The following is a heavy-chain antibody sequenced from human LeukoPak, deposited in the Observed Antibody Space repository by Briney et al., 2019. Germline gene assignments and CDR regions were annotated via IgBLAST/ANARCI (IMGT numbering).Heavy chain of an antibody. CDR2: IYHSGST. D-gene: IGHD3-10*01. CDR1: GYSISSGYY. CDR3: ARCVVRGVEDY. Sequence: SETLSLTCTVSGYSISSGYYWGWIRQPPGKGLEWIGSIYHSGSTYYNPSLKSRVTISVDTSKNQFSLKLSSVTAADTAVYYCARCVVRGVEDYWGQGTLVTVSS. V-gene: IGHV4-38-2*02. J-gene: IGHJ4*02.